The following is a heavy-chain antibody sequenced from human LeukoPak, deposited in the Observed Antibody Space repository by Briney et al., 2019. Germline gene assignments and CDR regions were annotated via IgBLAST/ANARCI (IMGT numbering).Heavy chain of an antibody. J-gene: IGHJ4*02. CDR1: GGSFSGYY. CDR3: ARGWSSGSCHLDY. Sequence: SETLSLTCGVYGGSFSGYYWTWIRQPPGKGLEWIGEINHSGSTNYSPSLKSQVTISVDTSKNQFSLKMYSVTAADAAVYFCARGWSSGSCHLDYWGQGTLVTVSS. D-gene: IGHD2-15*01. CDR2: INHSGST. V-gene: IGHV4-34*01.